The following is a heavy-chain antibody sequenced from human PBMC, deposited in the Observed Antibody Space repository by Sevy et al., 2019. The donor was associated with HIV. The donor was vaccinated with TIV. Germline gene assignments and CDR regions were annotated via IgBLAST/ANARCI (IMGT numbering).Heavy chain of an antibody. CDR1: GFTFSSYS. D-gene: IGHD3-10*01. CDR2: ISSSSSYI. CDR3: ARDQTFYGSRSYFGYYDYGMDV. J-gene: IGHJ6*02. Sequence: GGSLRLSCAASGFTFSSYSMNWVRQAPGKGLEWVSSISSSSSYIYYAESVKGRFTISRDNAKNSLYLQMNSLRADETTVYYFARDQTFYGSRSYFGYYDYGMDVWGQRTTVTVSS. V-gene: IGHV3-21*01.